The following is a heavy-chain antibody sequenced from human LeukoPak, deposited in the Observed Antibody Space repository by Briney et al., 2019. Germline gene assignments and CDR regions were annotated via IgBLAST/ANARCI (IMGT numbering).Heavy chain of an antibody. CDR2: INPSGGST. Sequence: ASVKVSCKASGYTFTSYYMHWVRQAPGQGLEWMGIINPSGGSTSYAQKFQGRVTMTRDTSTSTVYMELSSLRSEDTAVYYCARDRRGYCSGGSCSFIFDIWGQGTMVTVSS. V-gene: IGHV1-46*01. CDR1: GYTFTSYY. D-gene: IGHD2-15*01. J-gene: IGHJ3*02. CDR3: ARDRRGYCSGGSCSFIFDI.